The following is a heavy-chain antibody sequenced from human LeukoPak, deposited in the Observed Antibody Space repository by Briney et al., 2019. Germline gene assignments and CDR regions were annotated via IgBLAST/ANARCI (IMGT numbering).Heavy chain of an antibody. D-gene: IGHD2-15*01. CDR2: IYYSGST. J-gene: IGHJ4*02. CDR3: GYCSGGSCRRGYYFDY. Sequence: PSETLSLTCTVSVGSISISSYYWGWVRQPPGKGLEWIGSIYYSGSTYYNPSLKSRVTISVDTSKNQFSLKLSSVTAADTAVYYCGYCSGGSCRRGYYFDYWGQGTLVTVSS. CDR1: VGSISISSYY. V-gene: IGHV4-39*01.